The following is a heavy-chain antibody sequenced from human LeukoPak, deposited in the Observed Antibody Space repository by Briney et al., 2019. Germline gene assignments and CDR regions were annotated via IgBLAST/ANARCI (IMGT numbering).Heavy chain of an antibody. D-gene: IGHD1-26*01. V-gene: IGHV3-23*01. CDR3: AKGAFRVGATTEGYFDY. CDR2: ISGSGGST. J-gene: IGHJ4*02. CDR1: GFTFSRYA. Sequence: GGSLRLSCAASGFTFSRYAMSWVRQAPGKGLEWVSAISGSGGSTYYADSVKGRFTISRDNSKNTLYLQMNSLRAEDTAVYYCAKGAFRVGATTEGYFDYWGQGTLVTVSS.